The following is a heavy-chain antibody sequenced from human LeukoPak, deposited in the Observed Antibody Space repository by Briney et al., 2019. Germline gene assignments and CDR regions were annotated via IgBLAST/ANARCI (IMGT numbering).Heavy chain of an antibody. CDR1: GFTFGDYA. CDR3: TRATYDILTGPPFDY. Sequence: GGSLRLSCTASGFTFGDYATSWVRQAPGKGLEWLGFIRSKAYGGTTEYAASVKGRFTISRDDSKSIAYLQMNSLKTEDTAVYYCTRATYDILTGPPFDYWGQGTLVTVSS. CDR2: IRSKAYGGTT. V-gene: IGHV3-49*04. D-gene: IGHD3-9*01. J-gene: IGHJ4*02.